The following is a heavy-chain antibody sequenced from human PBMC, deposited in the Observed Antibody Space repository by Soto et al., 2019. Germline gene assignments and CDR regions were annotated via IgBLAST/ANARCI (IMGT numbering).Heavy chain of an antibody. CDR1: GFNFANYA. CDR2: IRGETNGGTA. V-gene: IGHV3-49*04. D-gene: IGHD3-22*01. Sequence: GGSLRLSCTGSGFNFANYALTWVRQAPGKGLEWVGFIRGETNGGTADYAASLKGRITISRDDYKSIAYLEINSLQTEDTAVYYCTRYYYESSGYYVYWGQGTLVTVSS. CDR3: TRYYYESSGYYVY. J-gene: IGHJ4*02.